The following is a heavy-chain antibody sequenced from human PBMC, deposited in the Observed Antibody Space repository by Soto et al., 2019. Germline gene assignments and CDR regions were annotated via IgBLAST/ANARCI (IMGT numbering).Heavy chain of an antibody. V-gene: IGHV3-74*01. CDR1: GFTFSSDW. CDR3: ARDLVGITSPGP. Sequence: GGSLRLSCAASGFTFSSDWLHWVRQAPGEGLVWVSRINSDGISTSYADSVKGRFTISRDNAKNTLYLQMNSLRVEDTAVYYCARDLVGITSPGPWGQGTLVTVSS. CDR2: INSDGIST. D-gene: IGHD2-8*02. J-gene: IGHJ5*02.